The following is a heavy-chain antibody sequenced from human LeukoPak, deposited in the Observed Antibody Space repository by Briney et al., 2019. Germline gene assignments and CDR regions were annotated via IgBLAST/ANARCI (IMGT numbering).Heavy chain of an antibody. D-gene: IGHD5-18*01. J-gene: IGHJ6*03. CDR2: ISWDGGST. V-gene: IGHV3-43D*03. Sequence: PGGSLRLSCAASGFTFHDYAMHWARQPRGEGLEWVSLISWDGGSTYYADCGTGRLTISKANAKNSLYLHMHSLRAEDTAVYYCARLAMKRYMDVWGKGTTVTISS. CDR1: GFTFHDYA. CDR3: ARLAMKRYMDV.